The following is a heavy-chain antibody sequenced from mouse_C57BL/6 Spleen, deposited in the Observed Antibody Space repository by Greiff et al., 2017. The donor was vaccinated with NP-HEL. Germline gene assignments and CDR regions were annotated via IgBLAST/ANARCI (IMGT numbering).Heavy chain of an antibody. CDR3: ARSPYGNYWYFDV. Sequence: QVQLQQSGPELVKPGASVKISCKASGYAFSSSWMNWVKQRPGKGLEWIGRIYPGDGDTNYNGKFKGKATLTADKSSSTAYMQLSSLTSEDSAVYCCARSPYGNYWYFDVWGTGTTVTVSS. J-gene: IGHJ1*03. CDR2: IYPGDGDT. D-gene: IGHD2-1*01. V-gene: IGHV1-82*01. CDR1: GYAFSSSW.